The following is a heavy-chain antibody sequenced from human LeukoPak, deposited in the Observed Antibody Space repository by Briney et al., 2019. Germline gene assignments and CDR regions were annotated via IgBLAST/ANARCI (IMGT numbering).Heavy chain of an antibody. D-gene: IGHD3-3*01. J-gene: IGHJ5*02. V-gene: IGHV3-21*01. CDR2: ISSSSSYI. CDR1: GFTFSSYS. CDR3: ARDPRAYYDFWSGYPYPS. Sequence: GGSLRLSCAASGFTFSSYSMNWVRQAPGKGLEWVSSISSSSSYIYYADSVKGRFTISRDNAKNSLYLQMNSLRAEDTAVYYCARDPRAYYDFWSGYPYPSCGQGTLVTVSS.